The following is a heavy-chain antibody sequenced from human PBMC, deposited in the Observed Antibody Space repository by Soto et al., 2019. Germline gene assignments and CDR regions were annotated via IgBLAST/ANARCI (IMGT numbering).Heavy chain of an antibody. J-gene: IGHJ4*02. V-gene: IGHV4-39*01. Sequence: PSETLSLTCTVSGGSISSSSYYWGWIRQPPGKGLEWIGSIYYSGSTYYNPSLESRVTISVDTSKNQFSLKLSSVTAADTAVYYCARHSGHIFFDYWGQGTLVTVSS. CDR1: GGSISSSSYY. CDR3: ARHSGHIFFDY. CDR2: IYYSGST. D-gene: IGHD5-12*01.